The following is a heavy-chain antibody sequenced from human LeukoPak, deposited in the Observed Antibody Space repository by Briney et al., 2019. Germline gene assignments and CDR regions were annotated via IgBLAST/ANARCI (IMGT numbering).Heavy chain of an antibody. CDR1: GFIFSSAW. CDR3: ARGPCTSTSCYQGPFDF. J-gene: IGHJ4*02. CDR2: IKNKTNGGTT. Sequence: GGSLRLSCEASGFIFSSAWMTWVRQAPGKGLEWVGHIKNKTNGGTTDYAAPVKGRFIISRDDSKKTLYLQMNRLRTEDTAAYYCARGPCTSTSCYQGPFDFWGQGMLVTVSS. V-gene: IGHV3-15*01. D-gene: IGHD2-2*01.